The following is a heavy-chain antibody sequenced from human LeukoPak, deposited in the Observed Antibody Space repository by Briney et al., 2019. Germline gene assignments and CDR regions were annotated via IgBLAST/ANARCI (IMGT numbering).Heavy chain of an antibody. CDR1: GFTFSTYW. CDR3: ATGGGNFDY. J-gene: IGHJ4*02. V-gene: IGHV3-7*01. CDR2: IKQDGSDK. D-gene: IGHD1-14*01. Sequence: PGGSLRLSCAASGFTFSTYWMSWVRQAPERGLEWLANIKQDGSDKYYVDSVKGRFTISRDNAKNSLYLQMNSLRAEDTAVYYCATGGGNFDYWGQGTLVPVSS.